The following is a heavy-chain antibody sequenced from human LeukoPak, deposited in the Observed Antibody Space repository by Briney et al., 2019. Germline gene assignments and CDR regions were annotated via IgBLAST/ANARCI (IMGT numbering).Heavy chain of an antibody. J-gene: IGHJ4*02. CDR3: ARDKVVWDNDYGDYGDY. D-gene: IGHD4-17*01. Sequence: ASVKVSCKASGYTFTGYYMHWVRQAPGQGLEWMGWINPNSGGTNYAQKFQGRVTMTRDTSISTAYMELSRLRSDDTAVYYCARDKVVWDNDYGDYGDYWGQGTLVTVSS. CDR2: INPNSGGT. V-gene: IGHV1-2*02. CDR1: GYTFTGYY.